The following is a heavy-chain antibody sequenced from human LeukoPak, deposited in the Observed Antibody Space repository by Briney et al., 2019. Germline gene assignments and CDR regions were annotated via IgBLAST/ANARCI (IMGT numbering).Heavy chain of an antibody. D-gene: IGHD6-25*01. Sequence: SETLSLTCTVSGGSISSSSYYWGWIRQPPGKGLEWIGSIYYSGSTYYNPSLKSRVTISVDTSKNQFSLKLSSVTAADTAVYYCARDIASSATGHFDYWGQGTLVTVSS. CDR2: IYYSGST. CDR3: ARDIASSATGHFDY. J-gene: IGHJ4*02. CDR1: GGSISSSSYY. V-gene: IGHV4-39*07.